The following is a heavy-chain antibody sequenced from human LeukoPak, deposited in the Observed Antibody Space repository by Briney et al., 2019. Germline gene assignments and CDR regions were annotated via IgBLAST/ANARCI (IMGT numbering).Heavy chain of an antibody. CDR2: ISDGGSNK. V-gene: IGHV3-30-3*01. J-gene: IGHJ4*02. CDR3: ATDLSGRGCDY. CDR1: GRSFSDYA. D-gene: IGHD1-26*01. Sequence: GGSLRLSCAASGRSFSDYAMHFVRQAPGKRLEWVAVISDGGSNKQYADSVKGGFTISRDNPKNTLCLQMNTLRAEDTPVYPCATDLSGRGCDYSGQGTLVTVSS.